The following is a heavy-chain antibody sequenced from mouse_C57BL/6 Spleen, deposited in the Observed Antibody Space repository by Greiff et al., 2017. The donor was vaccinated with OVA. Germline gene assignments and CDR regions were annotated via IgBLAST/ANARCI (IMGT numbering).Heavy chain of an antibody. J-gene: IGHJ3*01. Sequence: EVKLMESGGGLVKPGGSLKLSCAASGFTFSSYTMSWVRQTPEKRLEWVATISGGGGNTYSPDSVKGRFTISRDNAKNTLYLHMSSLRSEDTALYYCARPSSGFFAYWGQGTLVTVSA. CDR2: ISGGGGNT. D-gene: IGHD3-2*02. CDR3: ARPSSGFFAY. CDR1: GFTFSSYT. V-gene: IGHV5-9*01.